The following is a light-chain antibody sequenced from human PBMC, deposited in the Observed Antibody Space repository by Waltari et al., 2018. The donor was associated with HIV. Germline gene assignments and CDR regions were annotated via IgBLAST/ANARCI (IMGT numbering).Light chain of an antibody. Sequence: QSALTQPASVSGSPGQSITISCTGTSSDVGNYNLVSWYQQHPGKAPKLMIYEVTKRPSGISSRFSVSKSGNSASLTISGLLTEDEADYYCCSYATSDIFVVFGGGTKVTVL. V-gene: IGLV2-23*02. CDR3: CSYATSDIFVV. CDR2: EVT. CDR1: SSDVGNYNL. J-gene: IGLJ3*02.